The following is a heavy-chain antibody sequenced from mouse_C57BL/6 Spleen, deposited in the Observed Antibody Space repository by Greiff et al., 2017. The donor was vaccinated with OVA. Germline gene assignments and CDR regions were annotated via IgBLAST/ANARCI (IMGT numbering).Heavy chain of an antibody. CDR3: ASPYDYEGFAY. CDR1: GYTFTSYW. V-gene: IGHV1-72*01. CDR2: IDPNSGGT. J-gene: IGHJ3*01. D-gene: IGHD2-4*01. Sequence: QVQLKQPGAELVKPGASVKLSCKASGYTFTSYWMHWVKQRPGRGLEWIGRIDPNSGGTKYNEKFKSKATLTVDKPSSTAYMQLSSLTSEDSAVYYCASPYDYEGFAYWGQGTLVTVSA.